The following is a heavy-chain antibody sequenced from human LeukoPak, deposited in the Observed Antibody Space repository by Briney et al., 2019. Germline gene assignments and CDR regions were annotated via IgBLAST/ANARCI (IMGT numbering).Heavy chain of an antibody. CDR2: IYHSGST. D-gene: IGHD5-18*01. CDR3: ASFFSSYGYDY. V-gene: IGHV4-30-2*01. Sequence: PSEPLSLTCAVSGGPISSGGYSWCWIRQPPGRGLEWIGYIYHSGSTYYNPSVKSRVTISVDRSKNQFSLKLSSVPAADTAVYYCASFFSSYGYDYWGQGTLVTVSS. CDR1: GGPISSGGYS. J-gene: IGHJ4*02.